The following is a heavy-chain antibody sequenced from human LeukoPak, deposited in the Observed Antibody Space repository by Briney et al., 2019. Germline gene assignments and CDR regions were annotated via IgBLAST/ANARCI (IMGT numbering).Heavy chain of an antibody. V-gene: IGHV1-46*01. Sequence: ASVKVSCKASGYTFTSYYMHWVRQAPGQGLEWMGIINPSGGSTSYAQKFQGRVTMTRDTSTSTVYMELSSLRSEDTAVYYCARDPLSLNSSPPPYYYYYMDVWGKGTTVTVSS. CDR3: ARDPLSLNSSPPPYYYYYMDV. D-gene: IGHD6-13*01. CDR2: INPSGGST. J-gene: IGHJ6*03. CDR1: GYTFTSYY.